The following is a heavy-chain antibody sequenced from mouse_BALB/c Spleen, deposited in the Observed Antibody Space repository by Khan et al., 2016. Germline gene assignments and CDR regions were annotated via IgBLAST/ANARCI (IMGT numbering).Heavy chain of an antibody. CDR2: ISTGGDI. J-gene: IGHJ4*01. V-gene: IGHV5-6-5*01. CDR1: GFTFSSYV. CDR3: ARSDYDRGYYYGIDY. D-gene: IGHD2-13*01. Sequence: EVELVESGGGLVKPGGSLKLSCAASGFTFSSYVMSWVRQTPEKRLEWVASISTGGDIYYPDSVKGRFAISRDNARNILYLQMASLRSEDTAMYYCARSDYDRGYYYGIDYWGRGTSVTVAS.